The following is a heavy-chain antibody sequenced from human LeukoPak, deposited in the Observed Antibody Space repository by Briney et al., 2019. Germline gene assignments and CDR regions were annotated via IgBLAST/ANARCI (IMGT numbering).Heavy chain of an antibody. CDR2: MNPNSGNT. CDR1: GYTFTSYD. CDR3: ARGRIILTGYTSTIDAFDI. J-gene: IGHJ3*02. Sequence: ASGKVSCKASGYTFTSYDINWVRQATGQGLEWTGWMNPNSGNTGYAQKFQGRVTITRNTSISTAYMELSSLRSEDTAVYYCARGRIILTGYTSTIDAFDIWGQGTMVTVSS. D-gene: IGHD3-9*01. V-gene: IGHV1-8*03.